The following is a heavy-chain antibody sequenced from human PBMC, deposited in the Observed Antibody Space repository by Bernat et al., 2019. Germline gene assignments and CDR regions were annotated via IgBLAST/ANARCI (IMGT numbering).Heavy chain of an antibody. CDR3: ARDLPRPDDYYYYGMDV. CDR2: IYSGGST. V-gene: IGHV3-66*02. D-gene: IGHD5-24*01. Sequence: EVQLVESGGGLVQPGGSLRLSCAASGFTVSSNYMSWVRQAPGKGLEWVSVIYSGGSTYYADSVKCRFTISRDNSKNTLYLQMNSLSAEDTAVYYCARDLPRPDDYYYYGMDVWGQGTTVTVSS. CDR1: GFTVSSNY. J-gene: IGHJ6*02.